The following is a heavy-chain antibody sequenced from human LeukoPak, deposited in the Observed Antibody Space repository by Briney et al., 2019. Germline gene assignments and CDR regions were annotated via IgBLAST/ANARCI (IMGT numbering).Heavy chain of an antibody. V-gene: IGHV3-23*01. CDR3: AKDLGYCNGGSCYSGGTTLDY. Sequence: GGSLRLSCAASGFTSSSYAMSWVRQAPGKGLEWVSAISGSGGSTYYADSVKGRFTISRDNSKNTLYLQMNSLRAEDTAVYYCAKDLGYCNGGSCYSGGTTLDYWGQGILVTVSS. D-gene: IGHD2-15*01. CDR1: GFTSSSYA. J-gene: IGHJ4*02. CDR2: ISGSGGST.